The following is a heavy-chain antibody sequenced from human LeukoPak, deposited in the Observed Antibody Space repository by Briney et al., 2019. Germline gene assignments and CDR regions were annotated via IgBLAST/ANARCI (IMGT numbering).Heavy chain of an antibody. J-gene: IGHJ4*02. CDR1: GYTFTGYY. D-gene: IGHD2-15*01. CDR3: ASGRGYCNGGSCYSPFDH. Sequence: GASVKVSCKASGYTFTGYYIHWVRQAPGQGLEWMGWINPNTGGTNYAQKFQGRVTMTRDTSISTAYMELSRLRSDDTAVYYCASGRGYCNGGSCYSPFDHWGQGTLVTVSS. V-gene: IGHV1-2*02. CDR2: INPNTGGT.